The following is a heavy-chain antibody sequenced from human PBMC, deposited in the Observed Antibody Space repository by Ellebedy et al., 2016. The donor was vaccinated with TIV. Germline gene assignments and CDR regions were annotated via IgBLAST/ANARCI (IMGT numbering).Heavy chain of an antibody. CDR1: GGSFNSYY. J-gene: IGHJ4*02. D-gene: IGHD3-3*01. CDR3: TRGLTIRPLDS. CDR2: INHRGST. Sequence: SETLSLXXTIYGGSFNSYYGNWIRQSPGKGLEWIAEINHRGSTNYNPSLKSRVTISQDTSKNQFSLKLTSVTAADTAMYYCTRGLTIRPLDSWGQGTLVTVSS. V-gene: IGHV4-34*01.